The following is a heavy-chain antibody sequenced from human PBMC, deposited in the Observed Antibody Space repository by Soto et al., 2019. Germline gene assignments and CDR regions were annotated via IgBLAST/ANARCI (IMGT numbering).Heavy chain of an antibody. V-gene: IGHV3-30*18. CDR2: ISYDGSNK. CDR1: GFTFSSYG. CDR3: AKDAVLYYYYYMDV. Sequence: PGGSLRLSCAASGFTFSSYGMHWVRQAPGKGLEWVAVISYDGSNKYYADSVKGRFTISRDNSKNTLYLQMNSLRAEDTAVYYCAKDAVLYYYYYMDVWGKGTTVTVSS. J-gene: IGHJ6*03.